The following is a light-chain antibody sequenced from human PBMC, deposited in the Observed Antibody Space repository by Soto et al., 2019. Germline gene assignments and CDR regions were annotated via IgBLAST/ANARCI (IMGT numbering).Light chain of an antibody. CDR2: LGS. V-gene: IGKV2-28*01. J-gene: IGKJ1*01. Sequence: DVVMTQSPLSLPVTPGEPASISCRSGQSLLHSNGYTYLDWYLQKPGQSPQLLIYLGSNRASGVPDRFSGSGSGTDFTLKISRVEAEDVGVYYCMQALQTPWTFGQGTKVEIK. CDR3: MQALQTPWT. CDR1: QSLLHSNGYTY.